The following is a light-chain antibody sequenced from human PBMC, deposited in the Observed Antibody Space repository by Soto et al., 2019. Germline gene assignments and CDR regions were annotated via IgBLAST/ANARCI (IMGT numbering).Light chain of an antibody. Sequence: DIQMTQSPSTLSASVGDRGTLPCRASQSISSWLAWYQQKTGKAPKLLIYKASSLESGVPSRFRGSGSGTECTLTISSLQPDDFATYYCQQYNSYPWTFGQGTKVDIK. CDR3: QQYNSYPWT. J-gene: IGKJ1*01. CDR2: KAS. CDR1: QSISSW. V-gene: IGKV1-5*03.